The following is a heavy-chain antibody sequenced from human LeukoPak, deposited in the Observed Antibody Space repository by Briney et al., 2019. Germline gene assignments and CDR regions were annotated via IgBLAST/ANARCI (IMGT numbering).Heavy chain of an antibody. J-gene: IGHJ6*02. CDR1: GFTFSSYA. CDR3: ARAELYDYVLGSYRRGGYYYYGMDV. CDR2: ISSNGGST. V-gene: IGHV3-64*01. Sequence: GGSLRLSCAAPGFTFSSYAMHWVRQAPGKGLEYVSAISSNGGSTYYANFVKGRFTISRDNSKNTLYLQMGSLRAEDMAVYYCARAELYDYVLGSYRRGGYYYYGMDVWGQGTTVTVSS. D-gene: IGHD3-16*02.